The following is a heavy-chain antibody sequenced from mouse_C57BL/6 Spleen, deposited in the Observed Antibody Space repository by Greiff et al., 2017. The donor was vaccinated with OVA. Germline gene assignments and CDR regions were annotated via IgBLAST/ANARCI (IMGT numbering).Heavy chain of an antibody. V-gene: IGHV8-8*01. CDR3: SRMGQLRLPYFDD. J-gene: IGHJ2*01. CDR2: LWWDDDK. Sequence: QVTLKVSGPGILQPSQTLSLTCSFSGFSLSTFGMGVGWIRQPSGKGLDWLAHLWWDDDKYYNPALKSPLTISKDTSKNQVFLKIANVDTADTATYYRSRMGQLRLPYFDDWGQGTTLTVSS. CDR1: GFSLSTFGMG. D-gene: IGHD3-2*02.